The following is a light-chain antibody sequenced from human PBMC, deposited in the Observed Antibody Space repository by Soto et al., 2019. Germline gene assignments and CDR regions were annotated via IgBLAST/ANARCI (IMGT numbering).Light chain of an antibody. CDR2: RNN. V-gene: IGLV1-47*01. CDR1: SSNIGSNY. CDR3: AAWDDSLSGPWV. J-gene: IGLJ3*02. Sequence: QSVLTQPPSASGTPGQRVTISCSGSSSNIGSNYVYWYQQLPGTAPKLLIYRNNQRPSGVPDRFSGSKSGTSASLAISGLRSEVEADYYCAAWDDSLSGPWVFGGGTKVTVL.